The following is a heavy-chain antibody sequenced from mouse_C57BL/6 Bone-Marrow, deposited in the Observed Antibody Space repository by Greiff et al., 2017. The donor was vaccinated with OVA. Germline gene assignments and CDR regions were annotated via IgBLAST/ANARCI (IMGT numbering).Heavy chain of an antibody. V-gene: IGHV1-82*01. D-gene: IGHD1-1*01. Sequence: LEESGPELVKPGASVKISCKASGYAFSSSWMNWVKQRPGKGLEWIGRIYPGDGDTNYNGKFKGKATLTADKSSITAYMQLSSLTSEDSSVYFCARGRDYYYCSSYGISMDYWGQGTSVTVSS. CDR1: GYAFSSSW. CDR2: IYPGDGDT. CDR3: ARGRDYYYCSSYGISMDY. J-gene: IGHJ4*01.